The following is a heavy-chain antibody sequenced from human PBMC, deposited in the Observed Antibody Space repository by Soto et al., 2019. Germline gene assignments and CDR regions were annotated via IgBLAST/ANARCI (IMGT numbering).Heavy chain of an antibody. J-gene: IGHJ3*02. CDR2: MSYGGRT. Sequence: QVQLQESGPGLVRPSETLSLTCTVSGDSVKSGAYYWTWLRQSPGKGLEWIGYMSYGGRTNYNPSLKSRVTISGDTSKKHFSMNLRSVTAADTAVYYCARGRELELPGAYDIWGQGTKVTVSS. V-gene: IGHV4-61*03. CDR1: GDSVKSGAYY. CDR3: ARGRELELPGAYDI. D-gene: IGHD1-1*01.